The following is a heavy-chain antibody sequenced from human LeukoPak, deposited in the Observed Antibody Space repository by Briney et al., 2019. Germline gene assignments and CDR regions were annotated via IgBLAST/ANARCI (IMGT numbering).Heavy chain of an antibody. Sequence: GESLKISCQGSGYSFTSYWIGWVRQMPGKGLGWMGTIYPGDSDTRYSPSFQGQVTISADKSISTAYLQWSSRKASDTAMYYCARTSYDYVWGSYRSNFDYWGQGTLVTVSS. CDR3: ARTSYDYVWGSYRSNFDY. CDR2: IYPGDSDT. J-gene: IGHJ4*02. V-gene: IGHV5-51*01. CDR1: GYSFTSYW. D-gene: IGHD3-16*02.